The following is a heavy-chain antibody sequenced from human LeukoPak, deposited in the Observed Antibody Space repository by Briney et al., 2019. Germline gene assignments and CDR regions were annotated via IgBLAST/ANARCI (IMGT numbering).Heavy chain of an antibody. Sequence: SETLSLTCRVSGGXISGYYCSWIRQPAGKGLEWIGHIDTSGHTNYNSSLMSRVTMSVDTSKNQFSLRLTSVTAADTAVYYCARHWSHSVAQFGRSYWFDPWGQGTLVTVSS. CDR2: IDTSGHT. CDR1: GGXISGYY. D-gene: IGHD2-15*01. J-gene: IGHJ5*02. V-gene: IGHV4-4*07. CDR3: ARHWSHSVAQFGRSYWFDP.